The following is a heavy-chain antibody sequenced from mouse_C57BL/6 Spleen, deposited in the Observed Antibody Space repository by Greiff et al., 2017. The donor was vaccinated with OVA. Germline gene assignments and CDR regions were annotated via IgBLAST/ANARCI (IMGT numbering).Heavy chain of an antibody. J-gene: IGHJ3*01. CDR2: IRLKSDNYAT. CDR1: GFTFSNYW. CDR3: TTGYGFAY. Sequence: EVMLVESGGGLVQPGGSMKLSCVASGFTFSNYWMNWVRQSPEKGLEWVAQIRLKSDNYATHYAESVKGRFTISRDDSKSSVYLQMNNLRAEDTGIYYCTTGYGFAYWGQGTLVTVSA. V-gene: IGHV6-3*01. D-gene: IGHD3-1*01.